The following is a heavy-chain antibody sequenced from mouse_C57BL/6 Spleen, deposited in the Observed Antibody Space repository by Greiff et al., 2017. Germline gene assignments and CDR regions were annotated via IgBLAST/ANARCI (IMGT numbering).Heavy chain of an antibody. J-gene: IGHJ2*01. CDR3: ARDMVTTGYDY. CDR1: GYSITSGYY. CDR2: ISYDGSN. D-gene: IGHD2-2*01. Sequence: VQLQQSGPGLVKPSQSLSLTCSVTGYSITSGYYWNWIRQFPGNKLEWMGYISYDGSNNYNPSLKNRISITRDTSKNQFFLKLNSVTTEDTATYYCARDMVTTGYDYWGQGTTLTVSS. V-gene: IGHV3-6*01.